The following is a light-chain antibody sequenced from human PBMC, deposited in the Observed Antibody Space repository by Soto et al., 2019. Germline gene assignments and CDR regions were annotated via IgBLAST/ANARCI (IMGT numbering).Light chain of an antibody. V-gene: IGKV1-5*01. Sequence: DIQMNQSPSTVSASVGDRVTITCRASQSIRNWLAWYQQKPGKVPKLLIYDASSLASGVPSRFSGSGSGTEFTLTISRLQPDDFASFYCQEYNSYTWTCAQGTKVDIK. J-gene: IGKJ1*01. CDR2: DAS. CDR3: QEYNSYTWT. CDR1: QSIRNW.